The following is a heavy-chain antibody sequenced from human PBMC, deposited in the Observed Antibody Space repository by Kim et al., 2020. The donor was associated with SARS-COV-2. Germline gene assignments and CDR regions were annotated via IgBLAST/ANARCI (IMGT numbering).Heavy chain of an antibody. CDR3: ASLVRQQDPYYYYYGMDV. J-gene: IGHJ6*02. CDR1: GFTFSSYA. CDR2: ISYDGSNK. Sequence: GGSLRLSCAASGFTFSSYAMHWVRQAPGKGLEWVAVISYDGSNKYYADSVKGRFTISRDNSKNTLYLQMNSLRAEDTAVYYCASLVRQQDPYYYYYGMDVWGQGTTVTVSS. D-gene: IGHD6-13*01. V-gene: IGHV3-30-3*01.